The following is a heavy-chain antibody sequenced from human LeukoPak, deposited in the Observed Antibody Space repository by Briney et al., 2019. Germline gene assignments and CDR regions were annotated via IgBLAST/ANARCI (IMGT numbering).Heavy chain of an antibody. V-gene: IGHV3-74*01. D-gene: IGHD3-9*01. CDR1: GFTFSSYW. Sequence: PGRSLRLSCAASGFTFSSYWMHWVRQAPGKGLVWVSRINSDGSLTRYADSVKGGFTISRDNAKNTLYLQMNSLRAEDTAVYYCAGGYDILNYWGQGTLVTVSS. J-gene: IGHJ4*02. CDR2: INSDGSLT. CDR3: AGGYDILNY.